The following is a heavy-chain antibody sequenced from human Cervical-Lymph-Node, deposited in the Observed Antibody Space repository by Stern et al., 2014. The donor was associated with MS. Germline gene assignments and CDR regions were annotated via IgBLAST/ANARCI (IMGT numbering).Heavy chain of an antibody. D-gene: IGHD2-15*01. V-gene: IGHV3-13*01. CDR3: ARGTHCSGGSCYSSDYFDY. CDR2: IGTAGDT. J-gene: IGHJ4*02. Sequence: EVQLVESGGGLVQPGGSLRLSCVASGFTFSSYDMHWVRQATGQGLEWVSAIGTAGDTYYPGSVKGRFTISRENAKNSLYLQMNSLRAGDTAVYYCARGTHCSGGSCYSSDYFDYWGQGTLVTVSS. CDR1: GFTFSSYD.